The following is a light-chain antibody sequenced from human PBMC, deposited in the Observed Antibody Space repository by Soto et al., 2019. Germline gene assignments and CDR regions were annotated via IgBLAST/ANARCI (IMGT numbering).Light chain of an antibody. J-gene: IGKJ4*01. CDR2: GAS. CDR3: QQYDSSPLT. V-gene: IGKV3-20*01. CDR1: QGVTSSY. Sequence: EIVLTQSPGTLSLSPGERATLSCRASQGVTSSYLAWYQQKPGQAPRLLIYGASIRATGIPDRFSGSGSGTDFALTISRRESEDFAVYCCQQYDSSPLTFGGGTKVEIK.